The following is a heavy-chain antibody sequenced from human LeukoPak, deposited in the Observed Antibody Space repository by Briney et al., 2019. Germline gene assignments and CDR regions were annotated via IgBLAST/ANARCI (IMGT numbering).Heavy chain of an antibody. CDR2: MNPNSGNT. V-gene: IGHV1-8*01. Sequence: GASVKVSCKASGYIFSDYDINWVRQAAGQGLEWMGWMNPNSGNTGYAQKFQGRITMTRDTSITTAYMELSGLMPEDTAVYYCAREPTRGRAGDNSFDIWGQGTMVTVSS. D-gene: IGHD7-27*01. CDR3: AREPTRGRAGDNSFDI. J-gene: IGHJ3*02. CDR1: GYIFSDYD.